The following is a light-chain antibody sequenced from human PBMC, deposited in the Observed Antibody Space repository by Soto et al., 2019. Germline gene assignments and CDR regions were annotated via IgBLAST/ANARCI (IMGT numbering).Light chain of an antibody. V-gene: IGLV2-14*01. J-gene: IGLJ2*01. CDR1: SSDVGGFNY. Sequence: QSVLTQPASVSGSPGQSITIFCTGTSSDVGGFNYVSWYQHHPGKAPKLMIYEVSNRPSGVSNRFSGSKSGDTASLTISGLQAEDEAHYYCTSYTSTTFVVFGGGTKVIVL. CDR2: EVS. CDR3: TSYTSTTFVV.